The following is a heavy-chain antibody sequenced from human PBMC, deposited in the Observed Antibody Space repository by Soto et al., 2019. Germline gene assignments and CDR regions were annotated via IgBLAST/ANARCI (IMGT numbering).Heavy chain of an antibody. V-gene: IGHV4-34*01. D-gene: IGHD2-15*01. Sequence: PSETLSLTCAVYGGSFSGYYWSWIRQPPGKGLEWIGEINHSGSTNYNPSLKSRVTISVDTSKNTLYLQMNSLRAEDTAVYYCAKGAENPYYFDYWGQGTLVTVSS. CDR1: GGSFSGYY. J-gene: IGHJ4*02. CDR2: INHSGST. CDR3: AKGAENPYYFDY.